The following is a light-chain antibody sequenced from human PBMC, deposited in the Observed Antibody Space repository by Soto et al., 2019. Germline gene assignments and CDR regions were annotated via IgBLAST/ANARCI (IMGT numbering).Light chain of an antibody. J-gene: IGKJ4*01. CDR3: QQYGTLPPT. CDR2: GAS. Sequence: EIVLTQSPGTLSLSPGERATLSCRASQTVTNTYLAWYQQKSGQAPNFLIYGASNRATVIPDRFSGSGSGTDFTLTISRLEPEDFAVYYCQQYGTLPPTFGGGTKVEI. CDR1: QTVTNTY. V-gene: IGKV3-20*01.